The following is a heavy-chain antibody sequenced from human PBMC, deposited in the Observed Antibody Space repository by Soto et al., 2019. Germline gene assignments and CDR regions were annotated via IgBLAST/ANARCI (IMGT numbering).Heavy chain of an antibody. J-gene: IGHJ5*02. CDR3: ARHFWSGYDIPKLSWFDP. D-gene: IGHD3-3*02. V-gene: IGHV4-34*01. CDR1: GGSFSGYY. CDR2: INHSGST. Sequence: SETLSLTCAVYGGSFSGYYWSWIRQPPGKGLEWIGEINHSGSTNYNPSLKSRVTISVDTSKNQFSLKLSSVTAADTAVYYCARHFWSGYDIPKLSWFDPWGQGTLVTVSS.